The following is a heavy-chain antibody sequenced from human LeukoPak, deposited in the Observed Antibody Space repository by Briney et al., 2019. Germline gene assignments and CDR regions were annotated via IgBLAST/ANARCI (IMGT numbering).Heavy chain of an antibody. CDR2: IWYDGSNK. V-gene: IGHV3-33*06. J-gene: IGHJ4*02. CDR1: GFTFSSYG. D-gene: IGHD2-2*02. Sequence: PGRSLRLSCAASGFTFSSYGMHWVRQAPGKGLEWVAVIWYDGSNKYYADSVKGRFTISRDNSKNTLYLQMNSLRAEDTAVYYCAKAAATAKPAAAIHAYYFDYWGQGTLVTVSS. CDR3: AKAAATAKPAAAIHAYYFDY.